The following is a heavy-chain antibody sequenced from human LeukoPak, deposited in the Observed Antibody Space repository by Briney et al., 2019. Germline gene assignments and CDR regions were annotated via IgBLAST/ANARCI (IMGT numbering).Heavy chain of an antibody. Sequence: GGSLRLSCAASGCTFSGYYMSWIRQAPGKGLEWVAYISSSGTSTNYADSVKGRFTISRDNAKNSLYLQMNSLRVEDTVVYYCARDRGAVTGQYFDYWGQGTLVTVSS. D-gene: IGHD6-19*01. CDR3: ARDRGAVTGQYFDY. CDR2: ISSSGTST. V-gene: IGHV3-11*01. CDR1: GCTFSGYY. J-gene: IGHJ4*02.